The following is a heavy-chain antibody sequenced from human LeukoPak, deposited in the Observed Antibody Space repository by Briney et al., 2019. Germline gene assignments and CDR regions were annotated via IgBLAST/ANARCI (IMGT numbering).Heavy chain of an antibody. Sequence: SETLSLTCTVSGGSVSSGSYYWSWIRQPPGKGLEWIGYIYYSGSINYNPSLKSRVTISVDTSKNQFSLKLSSVTAADTAVYYCARVGDDYGGNPDYWGQGTLVTVSS. J-gene: IGHJ4*02. V-gene: IGHV4-61*01. CDR3: ARVGDDYGGNPDY. CDR2: IYYSGSI. CDR1: GGSVSSGSYY. D-gene: IGHD4-23*01.